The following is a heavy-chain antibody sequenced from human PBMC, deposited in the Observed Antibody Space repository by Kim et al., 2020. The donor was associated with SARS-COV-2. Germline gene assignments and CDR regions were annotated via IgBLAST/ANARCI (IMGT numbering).Heavy chain of an antibody. J-gene: IGHJ4*02. V-gene: IGHV4-39*07. D-gene: IGHD3-10*01. Sequence: LKSRVTISVDTSKNQFSLKLSAVTAADTAVYYCARDLGGSGSYRSGSIDYWGQGTLVTVSS. CDR3: ARDLGGSGSYRSGSIDY.